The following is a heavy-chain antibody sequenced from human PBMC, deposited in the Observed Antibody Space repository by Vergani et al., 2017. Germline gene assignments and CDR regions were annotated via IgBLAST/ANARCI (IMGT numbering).Heavy chain of an antibody. D-gene: IGHD3-16*02. Sequence: EVQLVQSGAEVKKPGDSLRISCKGSGYSFTSYWISWVRQMPGKGLEWMGRIDPSDSYTNYSPSSQGHGTIAADKSISTAYLQWSSLKASDTAMYYCAWGSYRYTLLGYWGQGTLVTVSS. CDR3: AWGSYRYTLLGY. CDR1: GYSFTSYW. CDR2: IDPSDSYT. V-gene: IGHV5-10-1*03. J-gene: IGHJ4*02.